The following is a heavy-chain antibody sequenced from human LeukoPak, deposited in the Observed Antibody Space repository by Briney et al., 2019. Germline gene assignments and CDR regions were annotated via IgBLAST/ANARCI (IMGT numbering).Heavy chain of an antibody. CDR3: GKAFPPLRVAAAGDY. V-gene: IGHV3-21*06. CDR2: ISYMGDHR. D-gene: IGHD6-25*01. CDR1: GFTFSDCD. J-gene: IGHJ4*02. Sequence: PGGSLRLSCTASGFTFSDCDMNWFRQAPGKGLQWVSSISYMGDHRYYADSAKGRFTISRDNAKNSLYLQMDNLRADDTAVYYCGKAFPPLRVAAAGDYWGQGTLVTVSP.